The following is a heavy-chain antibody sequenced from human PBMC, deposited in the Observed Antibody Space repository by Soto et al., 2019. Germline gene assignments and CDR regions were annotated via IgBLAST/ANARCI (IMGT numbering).Heavy chain of an antibody. J-gene: IGHJ4*02. V-gene: IGHV1-46*03. CDR1: GYTFTSDY. Sequence: ASVKGSCKAAGYTFTSDYRDWGRQAPGQGLEWMGIINPSGSTSYAQKFQGRVTMTRDTSTSTVYMELSSLRSEDTAVYYCARVYCSGGSCYSIDYWGQETLVTVSS. CDR3: ARVYCSGGSCYSIDY. D-gene: IGHD2-15*01. CDR2: INPSGST.